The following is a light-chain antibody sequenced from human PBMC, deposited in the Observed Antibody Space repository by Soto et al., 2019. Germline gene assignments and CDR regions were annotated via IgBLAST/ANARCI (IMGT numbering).Light chain of an antibody. Sequence: PGERATLSCRASQSVSNYLVWYQQKPGHAPRLLSSGASSRATGIPDRFSGSGSGTEFTLTIRRLEPEDFAVYYCQQYGGSPQTFGQGTKV. CDR1: QSVSNY. J-gene: IGKJ1*01. V-gene: IGKV3-20*01. CDR3: QQYGGSPQT. CDR2: GAS.